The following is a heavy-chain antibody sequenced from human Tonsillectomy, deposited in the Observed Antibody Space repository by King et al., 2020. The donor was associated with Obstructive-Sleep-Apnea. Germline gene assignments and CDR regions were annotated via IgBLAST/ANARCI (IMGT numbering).Heavy chain of an antibody. CDR1: GGSICSGDYY. V-gene: IGHV4-30-4*01. CDR3: ARGRRYCSSTSCYEYYFDY. J-gene: IGHJ4*02. CDR2: IYYSGST. D-gene: IGHD2-2*01. Sequence: VQLQESGPGLVKPSQTLSLTCTVSGGSICSGDYYWSWIRQPPGKGLEWIGYIYYSGSTYYKPSLKRRVTISVDTSKNQFSLKLSSVTAADTAVYYCARGRRYCSSTSCYEYYFDYWGQGTLVTVSS.